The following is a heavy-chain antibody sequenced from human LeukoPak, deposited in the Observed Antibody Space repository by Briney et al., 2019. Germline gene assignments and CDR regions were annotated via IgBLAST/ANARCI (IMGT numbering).Heavy chain of an antibody. V-gene: IGHV4-38-2*02. Sequence: SETLSLTCTVSGYSISSGYYWGWIRQPPGKGLEWIGSIYHSGSTYYNPSLKSRVTISVDTSKNQFSLKLSSVTAADTAVYYCAGRDGYNYSYYFDYWGQGTLVTVSS. J-gene: IGHJ4*02. CDR2: IYHSGST. CDR1: GYSISSGYY. D-gene: IGHD5-24*01. CDR3: AGRDGYNYSYYFDY.